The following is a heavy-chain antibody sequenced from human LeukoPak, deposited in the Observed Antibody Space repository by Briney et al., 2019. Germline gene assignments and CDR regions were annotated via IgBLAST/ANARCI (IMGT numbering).Heavy chain of an antibody. CDR1: GGSISSGDYY. CDR3: ARVLAAAGLYYFDY. V-gene: IGHV4-30-4*01. D-gene: IGHD6-13*01. J-gene: IGHJ4*02. CDR2: IYYSGST. Sequence: SQTLSLTCTVSGGSISSGDYYWSWIRQPPGKGLEWIGYIYYSGSTYYNPSLKSRVTISVDTSKNQFSLKLSSVTAADTAVYYCARVLAAAGLYYFDYWGQGTLVTVSS.